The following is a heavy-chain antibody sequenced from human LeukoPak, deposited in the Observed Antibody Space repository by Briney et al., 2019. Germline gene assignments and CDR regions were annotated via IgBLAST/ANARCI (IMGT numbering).Heavy chain of an antibody. CDR3: ARRAYGDYGRWYYDL. Sequence: GGSLRLSCAASGFTFSNYDMHWVRQASGRGLEWVSAIDTAGDTYYPDSVKGRFAISRENAKNSLYLQMNRLRAGDTAVYYCARRAYGDYGRWYYDLWGRGTLVTVSS. CDR1: GFTFSNYD. CDR2: IDTAGDT. V-gene: IGHV3-13*01. D-gene: IGHD4-17*01. J-gene: IGHJ2*01.